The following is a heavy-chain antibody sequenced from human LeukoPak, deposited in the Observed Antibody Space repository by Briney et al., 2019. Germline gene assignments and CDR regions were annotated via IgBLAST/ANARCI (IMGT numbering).Heavy chain of an antibody. CDR1: GSTFTGNY. CDR3: SRDGGDYVPPSLDY. CDR2: INPNSGGT. D-gene: IGHD4-17*01. V-gene: IGHV1-2*02. Sequence: AGVKVSCKSSGSTFTGNYMHWVRLRPAQGLELMGWINPNSGGTNYAQKFQGRVTMTRDTSISTAYMELSRLRSDDTAVYYCSRDGGDYVPPSLDYWGQGTLVTVSS. J-gene: IGHJ4*02.